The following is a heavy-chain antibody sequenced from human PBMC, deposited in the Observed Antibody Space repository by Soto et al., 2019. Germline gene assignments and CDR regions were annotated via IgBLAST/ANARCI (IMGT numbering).Heavy chain of an antibody. Sequence: GGSLRLSCAASGFTFSSYGMSWVRQAPGKGLEWVSAISGSGGSTYYADSVKGRFTISRDNSKNTLYLQMNSLRAEDTAVYYCAKVPLYCSGGSCYSNWFDPWGQGTLVTVSS. J-gene: IGHJ5*02. CDR1: GFTFSSYG. D-gene: IGHD2-15*01. V-gene: IGHV3-23*01. CDR2: ISGSGGST. CDR3: AKVPLYCSGGSCYSNWFDP.